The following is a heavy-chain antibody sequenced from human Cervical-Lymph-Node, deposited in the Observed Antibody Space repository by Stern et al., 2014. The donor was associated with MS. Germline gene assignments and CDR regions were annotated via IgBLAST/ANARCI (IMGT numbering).Heavy chain of an antibody. CDR3: ARSHSKWLVHDAFDI. CDR2: ISSSGRSI. Sequence: MQLVESGGGLVKPGGSLRLSCAASGFTFSDYYMSWIRQAPGKGLEWVSSISSSGRSIYYADSVKGRFTISRDNAKNSLYLQRNSLRAEDTAVYYCARSHSKWLVHDAFDIWGQGTMVSVSS. CDR1: GFTFSDYY. J-gene: IGHJ3*02. D-gene: IGHD6-19*01. V-gene: IGHV3-11*01.